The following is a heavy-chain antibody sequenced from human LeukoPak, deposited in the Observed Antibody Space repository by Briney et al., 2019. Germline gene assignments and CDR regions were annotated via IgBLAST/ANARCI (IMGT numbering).Heavy chain of an antibody. J-gene: IGHJ3*02. CDR3: ARYSGSYPHDAFEI. D-gene: IGHD1-26*01. Sequence: SSETLSLTCTVSGGSISSYFWSWIRQPAGKGLEWIGRINTSGSTNYSPSLKSRVSMSVDTSKNQFSLKLTSVTAADTAVYYCARYSGSYPHDAFEIWGQGTMVTVSS. CDR2: INTSGST. CDR1: GGSISSYF. V-gene: IGHV4-4*07.